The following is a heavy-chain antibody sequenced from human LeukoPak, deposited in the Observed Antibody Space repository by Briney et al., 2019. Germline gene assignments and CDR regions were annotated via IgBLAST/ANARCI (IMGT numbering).Heavy chain of an antibody. V-gene: IGHV4-61*02. Sequence: PSETLSLTCTVSGGSISSGSYYWNWIRQPAGKGLEWIGRIYSSGNTNYNPSLKSRVTMSVDTSKKQFSLKLSSVTAADTAVYYCARGGYDILTGYSAYWGQGTLVTVSS. CDR2: IYSSGNT. CDR3: ARGGYDILTGYSAY. CDR1: GGSISSGSYY. D-gene: IGHD3-9*01. J-gene: IGHJ4*02.